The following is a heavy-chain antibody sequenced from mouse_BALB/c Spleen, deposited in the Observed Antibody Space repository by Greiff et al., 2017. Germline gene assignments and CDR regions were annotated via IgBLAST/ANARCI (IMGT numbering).Heavy chain of an antibody. CDR3: TRESTITGLDY. CDR2: ISSGGSYT. Sequence: EVQRVESGGDLVKPGGSLKLSCAASGFTFSSYTMSWVRQTPEKRLEWVATISSGGSYTYYPDSVKGRFTISRDNAKNTLYLQMSSLKSEDTAMYYCTRESTITGLDYWGQGTSVTVSS. J-gene: IGHJ4*01. CDR1: GFTFSSYT. D-gene: IGHD4-1*01. V-gene: IGHV5-6-4*01.